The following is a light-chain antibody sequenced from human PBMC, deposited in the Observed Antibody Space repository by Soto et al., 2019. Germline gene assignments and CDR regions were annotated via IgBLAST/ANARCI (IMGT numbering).Light chain of an antibody. CDR2: DNA. V-gene: IGLV1-44*01. Sequence: QSVLTQPPSASGTPGQRVTISCSGSNSNIGGNTVNWYQQLPATAPKLLIHDNAQRPSGVPDRFSGSKSGTSASLAISGLQSEDEADYYCAAWDDSLKGPIFGGGTKLTVL. CDR1: NSNIGGNT. J-gene: IGLJ2*01. CDR3: AAWDDSLKGPI.